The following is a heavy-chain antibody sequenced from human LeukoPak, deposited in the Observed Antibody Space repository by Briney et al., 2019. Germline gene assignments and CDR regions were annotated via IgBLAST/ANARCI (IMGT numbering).Heavy chain of an antibody. CDR2: ISYDGSNK. CDR1: GYTLSSCP. D-gene: IGHD3-22*01. Sequence: EGSLRLSCAASGYTLSSCPIQWARGATRKAVEGVSDISYDGSNKYYADSVKGRFTISRDNSKNTLYLQMNSLRAEDTAVYYCARDRKYYDSSGYYAFDIWGQGTMVTVSS. V-gene: IGHV3-30*04. CDR3: ARDRKYYDSSGYYAFDI. J-gene: IGHJ3*02.